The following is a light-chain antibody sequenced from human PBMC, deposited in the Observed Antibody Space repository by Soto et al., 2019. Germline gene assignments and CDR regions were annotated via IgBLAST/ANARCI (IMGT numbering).Light chain of an antibody. J-gene: IGKJ5*01. V-gene: IGKV1-33*01. Sequence: IQLTQHPFSLTADVGERVTMICEASQDMDKYLNWYQQKPGKAPKLLIDKVTNLERGIPSRFSGSGSGTQFTFIIGSLQPEDIATYYCQQYYDLPITFGQGTRLDIK. CDR2: KVT. CDR1: QDMDKY. CDR3: QQYYDLPIT.